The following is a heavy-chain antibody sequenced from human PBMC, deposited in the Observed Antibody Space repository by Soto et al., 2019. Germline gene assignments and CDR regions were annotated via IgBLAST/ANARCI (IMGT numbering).Heavy chain of an antibody. CDR2: IRGDFVTT. V-gene: IGHV3-23*01. CDR1: GFTFSDHA. CDR3: VKEGKMGVEGFDF. D-gene: IGHD1-26*01. J-gene: IGHJ4*02. Sequence: RRLSCSTSGFTFSDHAMHWVRQAPWEGLEWVSGIRGDFVTTPYADSVKGRFTISRDNSQSTLYLQMNSLRAEDTAIYYCVKEGKMGVEGFDFWGQGTMVTAPQ.